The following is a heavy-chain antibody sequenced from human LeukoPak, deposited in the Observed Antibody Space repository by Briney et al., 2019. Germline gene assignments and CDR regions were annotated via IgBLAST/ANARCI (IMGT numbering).Heavy chain of an antibody. CDR3: AKSPLGYCSSTSCYTRAY. CDR2: ISSSSSYI. V-gene: IGHV3-21*04. J-gene: IGHJ4*02. D-gene: IGHD2-2*02. Sequence: GGSLRLSCAASGFTFSSYSMNWVRQAPGKGLEWVSSISSSSSYIYYADSVKGRFTISRDNAKNSLYLQMNSLRAEDTAVYYCAKSPLGYCSSTSCYTRAYWGQGTLVTVSS. CDR1: GFTFSSYS.